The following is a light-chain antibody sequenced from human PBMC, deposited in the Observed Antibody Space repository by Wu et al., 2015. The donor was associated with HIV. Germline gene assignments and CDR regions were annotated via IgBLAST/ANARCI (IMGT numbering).Light chain of an antibody. CDR3: QHYDLLPSLS. J-gene: IGKJ4*01. CDR2: DAS. V-gene: IGKV1-33*01. Sequence: DIQMTQSPSSLSAFVGDRVTITCQASQDITKYLNWYQQKPGKAPKLLIYDASNLDPGVPSRFSGSGSGTVFTFTISSLQPEDLATYYCQHYDLLPSLSFGGGTKVEIK. CDR1: QDITKY.